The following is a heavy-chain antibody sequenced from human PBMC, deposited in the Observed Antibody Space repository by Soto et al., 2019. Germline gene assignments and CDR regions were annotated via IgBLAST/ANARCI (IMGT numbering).Heavy chain of an antibody. CDR1: GFTFSSYS. CDR2: ISSSSSTI. CDR3: ARYTSGTTSTAAGWFDP. D-gene: IGHD1-7*01. V-gene: IGHV3-48*01. Sequence: EVQLVESGGGLVQPGGSLRLSCAASGFTFSSYSMNWVRQAPGKGLEWVSYISSSSSTIYYADSVKGRFTISRDNAKNSLYLQMNSLRAEDTAVYYCARYTSGTTSTAAGWFDPWGQGTLVTVAS. J-gene: IGHJ5*02.